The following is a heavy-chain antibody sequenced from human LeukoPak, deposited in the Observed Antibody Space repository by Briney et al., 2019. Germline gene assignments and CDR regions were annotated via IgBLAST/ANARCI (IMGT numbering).Heavy chain of an antibody. V-gene: IGHV1-69*13. CDR3: ARVEDYDFWSGYYD. D-gene: IGHD3-3*01. J-gene: IGHJ4*02. Sequence: ASVKVSCKASGYTFTSYDINWVRQATGQGLEWMGGIIPIFGTANYAQKFQGRVTITADESTSTAYMELSSLRSEDTAVYYCARVEDYDFWSGYYDWGQGTLVTVSS. CDR2: IIPIFGTA. CDR1: GYTFTSYD.